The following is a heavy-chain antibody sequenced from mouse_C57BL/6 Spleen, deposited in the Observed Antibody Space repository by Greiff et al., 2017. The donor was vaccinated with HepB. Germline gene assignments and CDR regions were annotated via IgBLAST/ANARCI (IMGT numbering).Heavy chain of an antibody. D-gene: IGHD2-3*01. CDR2: IDPSDSET. CDR1: GYTFTSYW. Sequence: QVQLQQPGAELVRPGSSVKLSCKASGYTFTSYWMHWVKQRPIQGLEWIGNIDPSDSETHYNQKFKDKATLTVDKSSSTAYMQLSSLTSEDSAVYYCARSDGYNDFDYWGQGTTLTVSS. V-gene: IGHV1-52*01. J-gene: IGHJ2*01. CDR3: ARSDGYNDFDY.